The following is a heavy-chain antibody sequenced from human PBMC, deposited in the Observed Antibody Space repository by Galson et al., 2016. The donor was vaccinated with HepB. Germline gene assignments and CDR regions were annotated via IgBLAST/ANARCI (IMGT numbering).Heavy chain of an antibody. CDR1: GFNFTASG. V-gene: IGHV3-33*01. CDR2: IWFDGSKK. J-gene: IGHJ5*02. CDR3: ERDRSTWRWFDP. Sequence: SLRLSCAASGFNFTASGMHWVRQAPGKGLEWVAIIWFDGSKKYYADSVRGRFTISRDNSKNMLYLQMNSLRADDTAVYYCERDRSTWRWFDPWGQGTLVTVSS. D-gene: IGHD3-3*01.